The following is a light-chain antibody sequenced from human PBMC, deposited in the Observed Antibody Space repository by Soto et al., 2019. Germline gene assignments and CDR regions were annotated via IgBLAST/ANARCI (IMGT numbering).Light chain of an antibody. CDR2: GAS. Sequence: EIVMTQSPATLSVSPGERATLSCRASQSVSSNLAWYQQKPGQAPRLLIYGASTRATGSPARFSGSGSGTELALPISSLQSEDFAVYYCQQYDNWPLYTFRQGTKLEIK. CDR1: QSVSSN. CDR3: QQYDNWPLYT. J-gene: IGKJ2*01. V-gene: IGKV3-15*01.